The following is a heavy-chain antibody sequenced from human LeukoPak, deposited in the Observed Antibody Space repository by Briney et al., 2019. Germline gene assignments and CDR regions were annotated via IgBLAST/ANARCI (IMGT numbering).Heavy chain of an antibody. CDR3: AKDGMSIAAREGFDY. Sequence: PGGSLRLSCAASGFTFSSYAMSWVRQAPGKGLGWVSAIGGSGGSTYYADSVKGRFTISRDNSKNTLYLQMNSLRAEDTAVYYCAKDGMSIAAREGFDYWGQGTLVTVSS. J-gene: IGHJ4*02. D-gene: IGHD6-6*01. CDR2: IGGSGGST. V-gene: IGHV3-23*01. CDR1: GFTFSSYA.